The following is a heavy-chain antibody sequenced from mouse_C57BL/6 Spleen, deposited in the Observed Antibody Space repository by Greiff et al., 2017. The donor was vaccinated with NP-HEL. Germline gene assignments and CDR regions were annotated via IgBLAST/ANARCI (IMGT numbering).Heavy chain of an antibody. CDR3: ARGGDYYGSRGAMDY. D-gene: IGHD1-1*01. CDR2: IDPSDSYT. J-gene: IGHJ4*01. V-gene: IGHV1-50*01. CDR1: GYTFTSYW. Sequence: QVQLQQPGAELVKPGASVKLSCKASGYTFTSYWMQWVKQRPGQGLEWIGEIDPSDSYTNYNQKFKGKATLTVDTSSSTAYMQLSSLTSEDSAVYYCARGGDYYGSRGAMDYWGQGTSVTVSS.